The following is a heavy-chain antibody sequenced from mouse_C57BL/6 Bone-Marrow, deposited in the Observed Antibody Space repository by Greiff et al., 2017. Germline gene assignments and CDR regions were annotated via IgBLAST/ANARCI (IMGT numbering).Heavy chain of an antibody. D-gene: IGHD1-1*01. CDR1: GFNIKDDY. Sequence: EVKLQESGAELVRPGASVKLSCTASGFNIKDDYMHWVKQRPEQGLEWIGGIDPENGDTEYASKFLGKATIAADTSSNTAYLQLSSLTSEDTAVYYCTRGGTTVVFDYWGQGTTLTVSS. CDR3: TRGGTTVVFDY. CDR2: IDPENGDT. J-gene: IGHJ2*01. V-gene: IGHV14-4*01.